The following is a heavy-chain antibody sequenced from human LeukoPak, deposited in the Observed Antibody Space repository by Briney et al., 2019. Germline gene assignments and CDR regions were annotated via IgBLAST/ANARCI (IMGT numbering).Heavy chain of an antibody. CDR2: IYTSGST. CDR1: GGSISSGSYY. CDR3: ARAAGSGSYLWFDP. D-gene: IGHD3-10*01. Sequence: SETLSLTCTVSGGSISSGSYYWSWIRHPAGKGLEWIGRIYTSGSTNYNPSLKSRVTISVDTSKNQFSLKLSSVTAADTAVYYCARAAGSGSYLWFDPWGQGTLVTVSS. J-gene: IGHJ5*02. V-gene: IGHV4-61*02.